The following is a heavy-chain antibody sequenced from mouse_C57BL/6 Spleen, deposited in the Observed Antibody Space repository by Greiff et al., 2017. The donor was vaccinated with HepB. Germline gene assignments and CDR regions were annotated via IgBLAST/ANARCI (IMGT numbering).Heavy chain of an antibody. CDR1: GYTFTSYW. J-gene: IGHJ1*03. Sequence: QVQLQQPGAELVMPGASVKLSCKASGYTFTSYWMHWVKQRPGQGLEWIGEIDPSDSYTNYNQKFKGKSTLTVDKSSSTAYMQLSSLTSEDSAVYYCARKLGPYFDVWGTGTTVTVSS. CDR2: IDPSDSYT. D-gene: IGHD4-1*01. V-gene: IGHV1-69*01. CDR3: ARKLGPYFDV.